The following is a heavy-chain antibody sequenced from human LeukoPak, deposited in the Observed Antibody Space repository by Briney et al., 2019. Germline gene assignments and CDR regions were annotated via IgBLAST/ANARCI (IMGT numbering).Heavy chain of an antibody. CDR1: GFTFSSYA. D-gene: IGHD3-3*01. CDR3: SKVRGYYTSMHFDY. V-gene: IGHV3-23*01. J-gene: IGHJ4*02. CDR2: ISGSGGST. Sequence: GGSLRLSCAASGFTFSSYAMNWVRQAPGKGLEWVSAISGSGGSTYYADSVKGRFTISRDNSKNTLYLQMNSLRAEDTAVDYCSKVRGYYTSMHFDYWGQGTLVTVSS.